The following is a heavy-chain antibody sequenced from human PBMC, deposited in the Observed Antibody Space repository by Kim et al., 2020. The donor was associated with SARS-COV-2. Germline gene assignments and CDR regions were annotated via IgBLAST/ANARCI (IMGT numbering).Heavy chain of an antibody. J-gene: IGHJ4*02. CDR2: TI. V-gene: IGHV3-48*03. CDR3: ARDVGRFDY. Sequence: TIYYADSVNGRLTIARDNAKNSRYLQMNSLRAEGTAVYHCARDVGRFDYWRQGTLVTVSS. D-gene: IGHD1-26*01.